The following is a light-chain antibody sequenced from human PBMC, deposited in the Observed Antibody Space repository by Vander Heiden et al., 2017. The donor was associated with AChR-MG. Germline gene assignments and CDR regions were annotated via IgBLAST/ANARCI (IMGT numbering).Light chain of an antibody. Sequence: DIVMTQAPDSLAVSLGERATLNCESSQSVLYSSNNKNFLAWYQQKAGQPPKLLIYWASTREAGVPDRFSGSGSGTDFTLTISSLRAEDVAVYYCHQYFASPWTFGQGTKVEIK. CDR3: HQYFASPWT. CDR1: QSVLYSSNNKNF. V-gene: IGKV4-1*01. J-gene: IGKJ1*01. CDR2: WAS.